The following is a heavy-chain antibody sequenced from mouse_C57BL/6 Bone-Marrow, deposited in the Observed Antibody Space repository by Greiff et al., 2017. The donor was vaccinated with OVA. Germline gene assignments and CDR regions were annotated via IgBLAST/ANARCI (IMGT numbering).Heavy chain of an antibody. Sequence: EVKLQESGPGLVKPSQSLSLTCSVTGYSITSGYYWNWIRQFPGNKLEWMGYISYAGSNNYNPSLKNRISITRDTSKNQFFLKLNSVTTEDTATYYCARDGYYEAMDYWGQGTSVTVSS. J-gene: IGHJ4*01. V-gene: IGHV3-6*01. CDR2: ISYAGSN. D-gene: IGHD2-3*01. CDR1: GYSITSGYY. CDR3: ARDGYYEAMDY.